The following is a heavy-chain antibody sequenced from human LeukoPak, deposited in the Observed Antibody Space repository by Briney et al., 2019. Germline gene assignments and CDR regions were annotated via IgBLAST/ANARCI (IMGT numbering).Heavy chain of an antibody. J-gene: IGHJ4*02. D-gene: IGHD5-24*01. CDR1: GGTFSSYA. Sequence: SVKVSCKASGGTFSSYAISWLRQAPGQGLEWMGRIIPIFGTANYAQKFQGRVTITTDESTSTAYMELSSLRSEDTAVYYCARDRDGYNWVDFDYWGQGTLVTVSS. CDR2: IIPIFGTA. V-gene: IGHV1-69*05. CDR3: ARDRDGYNWVDFDY.